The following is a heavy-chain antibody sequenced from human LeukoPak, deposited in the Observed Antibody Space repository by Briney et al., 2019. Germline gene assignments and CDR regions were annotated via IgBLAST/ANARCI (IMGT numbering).Heavy chain of an antibody. CDR3: ALVPSSYYYYMDV. J-gene: IGHJ6*03. V-gene: IGHV1-8*01. CDR2: MNPNSGNT. CDR1: GYTFTSYD. Sequence: GASVKVSCKASGYTFTSYDIDWVRQATGQGLEWMGWMNPNSGNTGYPQKFQGRVTMTRNTSISTAYMELSSLRSEDTAVYYCALVPSSYYYYMDVWGKGTTVTVSS. D-gene: IGHD3-10*02.